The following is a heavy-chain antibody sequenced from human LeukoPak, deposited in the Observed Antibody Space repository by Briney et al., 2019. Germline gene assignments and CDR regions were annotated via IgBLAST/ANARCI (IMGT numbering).Heavy chain of an antibody. CDR3: AREPYGDYVSAFDI. Sequence: SETLSLTCAVYGGSFSGYYWSWIRPPPGKGLEWIGEINHSGSTNYNPSLKSRVTISVDTSKNQFSLKLSSVTAADTAVYYCAREPYGDYVSAFDIWGQGTMVTVSS. J-gene: IGHJ3*02. CDR2: INHSGST. CDR1: GGSFSGYY. V-gene: IGHV4-34*01. D-gene: IGHD4-17*01.